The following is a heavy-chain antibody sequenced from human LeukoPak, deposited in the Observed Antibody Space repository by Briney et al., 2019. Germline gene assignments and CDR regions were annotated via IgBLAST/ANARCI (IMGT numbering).Heavy chain of an antibody. V-gene: IGHV3-7*01. J-gene: IGHJ4*02. CDR1: GFTVSSNY. Sequence: GGSLRLSCAASGFTVSSNYMSWVRQAPGKGLEWVANIKKDASEKYYADSVKGRFTISRDNAKNSLYLQVNSLRAEDTAVYYCARAQGYFDHWGQGTLVSVSS. CDR2: IKKDASEK. CDR3: ARAQGYFDH.